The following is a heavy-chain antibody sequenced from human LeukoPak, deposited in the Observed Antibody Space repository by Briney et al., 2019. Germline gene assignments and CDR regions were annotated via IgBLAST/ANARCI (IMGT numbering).Heavy chain of an antibody. D-gene: IGHD4-17*01. V-gene: IGHV1-2*02. CDR1: GYTFTGYY. CDR2: INPNSGGT. CDR3: ATDAVTTRYYFDY. J-gene: IGHJ4*02. Sequence: ASVKVSCKASGYTFTGYYMHWVRQAPGQGLEWMGWINPNSGGTNYAQKFQGRVTTTRDTSISTAYMELSRLRSDDTAVYYCATDAVTTRYYFDYWGQGTLVTVSS.